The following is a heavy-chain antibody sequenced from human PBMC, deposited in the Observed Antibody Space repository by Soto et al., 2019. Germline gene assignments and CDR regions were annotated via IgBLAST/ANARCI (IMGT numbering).Heavy chain of an antibody. CDR3: VKRMGYTSHSGAASRDY. D-gene: IGHD5-18*01. Sequence: QVQLVESGGGVVQPGRSLRLSCAASGFTFSSFGMHWVRQAPGKGLEWVAVISYDGTNKYYADSVKGRLTISRDNSKNMLYLQMDSLRAEDTAIYYCVKRMGYTSHSGAASRDYWGQGTLVTVSS. V-gene: IGHV3-30*18. J-gene: IGHJ4*02. CDR1: GFTFSSFG. CDR2: ISYDGTNK.